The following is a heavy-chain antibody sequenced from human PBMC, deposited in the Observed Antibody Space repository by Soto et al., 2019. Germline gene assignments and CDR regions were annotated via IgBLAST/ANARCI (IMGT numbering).Heavy chain of an antibody. Sequence: GSVRLSCSAAGCTFSSYSMSWVRQAPGKGLEWVSSISGSGGTTYYADSVKGHFTISRDNSKSTLYLQMNSLRAEDTAVYYCAKEWSSGMDVWGQGTTVTVSS. CDR3: AKEWSSGMDV. J-gene: IGHJ6*02. D-gene: IGHD2-15*01. V-gene: IGHV3-23*01. CDR2: ISGSGGTT. CDR1: GCTFSSYS.